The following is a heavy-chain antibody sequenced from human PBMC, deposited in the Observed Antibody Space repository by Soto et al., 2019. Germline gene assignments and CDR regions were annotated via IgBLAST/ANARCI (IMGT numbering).Heavy chain of an antibody. CDR3: ARDRDSGYDYDY. V-gene: IGHV3-23*01. D-gene: IGHD5-12*01. J-gene: IGHJ4*02. Sequence: RLSCAPPGFTFCSHAMSLVRPAPGKGLEWVSAISASGVSTYYADSVKGRFTISRDNSKNTLYLQMNSLRAEDTAVYYCARDRDSGYDYDYWGQGTLVTVSS. CDR1: GFTFCSHA. CDR2: ISASGVST.